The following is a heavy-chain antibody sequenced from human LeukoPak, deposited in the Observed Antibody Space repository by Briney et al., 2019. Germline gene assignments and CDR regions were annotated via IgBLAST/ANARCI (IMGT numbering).Heavy chain of an antibody. CDR2: ISAYNGNT. Sequence: ASVKVSCKASGYTFTSYGISWVRQAPGQGLEWMGWISAYNGNTNYAQKLQGRVTMTTDTSTSTAYMELRSLRSDDTAVYYCARVRWYYGSGSYYKRGWFDPWGQGTLVTVSS. CDR3: ARVRWYYGSGSYYKRGWFDP. CDR1: GYTFTSYG. D-gene: IGHD3-10*01. V-gene: IGHV1-18*01. J-gene: IGHJ5*02.